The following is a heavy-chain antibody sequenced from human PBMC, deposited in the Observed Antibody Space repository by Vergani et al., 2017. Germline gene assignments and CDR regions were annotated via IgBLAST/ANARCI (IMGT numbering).Heavy chain of an antibody. Sequence: QVQMVQSGAEVKKPGSSVKVSCKPSFGGTFNSYSISWVRQAPGQGLEWMGRIIPILGIANYAQKFQGRVTITADKSTSTAYMELSSLRSEDTAVYYCARDLLGGKPEDYWGQGTLVTVSS. D-gene: IGHD1-1*01. J-gene: IGHJ4*02. V-gene: IGHV1-69*04. CDR1: GGTFNSYS. CDR2: IIPILGIA. CDR3: ARDLLGGKPEDY.